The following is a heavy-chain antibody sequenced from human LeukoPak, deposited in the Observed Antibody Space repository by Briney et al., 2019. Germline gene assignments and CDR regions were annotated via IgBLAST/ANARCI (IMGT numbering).Heavy chain of an antibody. CDR3: ARVGYCSGGSCYDLRFDY. CDR1: GGSVSSGSYY. Sequence: SETLSLTCTVSGGSVSSGSYYWSWIRQPPGKGLEWIGSIYHSGSTYYNPSLKSRVTISVDTSKNQFSLKLSSVTAADTAVYYCARVGYCSGGSCYDLRFDYWGQGTLVTVSS. CDR2: IYHSGST. D-gene: IGHD2-15*01. V-gene: IGHV4-39*07. J-gene: IGHJ4*02.